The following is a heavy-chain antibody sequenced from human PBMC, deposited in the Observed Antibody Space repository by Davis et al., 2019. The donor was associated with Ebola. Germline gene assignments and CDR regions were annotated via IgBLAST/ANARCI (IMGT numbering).Heavy chain of an antibody. V-gene: IGHV3-23*01. D-gene: IGHD5/OR15-5a*01. Sequence: PGGSLRLSCAASGFVFSSYVMSWVRRAPGKGLEWVSTLGLSADTYYADSVKGRFTISRDNSKNTLHLQMNSLRVEDTATYYCVKDTRSVWFDGWGQGTTVTVSS. CDR1: GFVFSSYV. CDR2: LGLSADT. J-gene: IGHJ3*01. CDR3: VKDTRSVWFDG.